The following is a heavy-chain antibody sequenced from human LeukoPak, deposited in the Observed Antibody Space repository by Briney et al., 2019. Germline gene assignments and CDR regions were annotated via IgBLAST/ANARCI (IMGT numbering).Heavy chain of an antibody. J-gene: IGHJ4*02. CDR2: INPNSGGT. Sequence: ASVKASCKPSGYTFTRYYMYWVRQAPGQGLEWMGWINPNSGGTNYAQKFQGRVTMTRESSISTAYMELSRLRSDDTAVYYCARSREWLRLLADYWGQGTLVTVSS. CDR3: ARSREWLRLLADY. CDR1: GYTFTRYY. D-gene: IGHD5-12*01. V-gene: IGHV1-2*02.